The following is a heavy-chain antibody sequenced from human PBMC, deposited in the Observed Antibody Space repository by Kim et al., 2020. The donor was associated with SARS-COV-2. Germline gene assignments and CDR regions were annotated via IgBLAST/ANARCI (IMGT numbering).Heavy chain of an antibody. CDR2: IYSGGST. V-gene: IGHV3-53*01. J-gene: IGHJ4*02. CDR1: GFTVSSNY. Sequence: GGSLRLSCAASGFTVSSNYMSWVRQAPGKGLEWVSVIYSGGSTYYADSVKGRFTISRDNSKNTLYLQMNSLRAEDTAVYYCARAAAGRRLAYYFDYWGQGTLVTVSS. D-gene: IGHD6-19*01. CDR3: ARAAAGRRLAYYFDY.